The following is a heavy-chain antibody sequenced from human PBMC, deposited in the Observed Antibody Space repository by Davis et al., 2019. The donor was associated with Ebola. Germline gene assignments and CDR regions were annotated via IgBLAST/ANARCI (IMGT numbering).Heavy chain of an antibody. CDR3: ARVASYGDYFDY. J-gene: IGHJ4*02. CDR1: GGSFSGYS. D-gene: IGHD5-18*01. Sequence: MPSETLSLTCAVYGGSFSGYSWSWIRQPPGKGLEWIGYTYYSGSTHYNPSLKSQVTISGDTSRNQFSLKLSSVTAADTAVYYCARVASYGDYFDYWGLGTLVTVSS. CDR2: TYYSGST. V-gene: IGHV4-30-4*07.